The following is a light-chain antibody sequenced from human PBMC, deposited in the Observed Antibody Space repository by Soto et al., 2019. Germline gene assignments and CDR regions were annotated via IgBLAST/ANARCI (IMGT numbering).Light chain of an antibody. V-gene: IGKV1-33*01. J-gene: IGKJ5*01. CDR2: DSS. CDR1: QDINNY. CDR3: QQFDNLPFT. Sequence: DIQMTQSPSSLSASVGDRVTIICQASQDINNYLNWYQQKPGKAPKLLIYDSSNLEIGVPSRFSGSGSGTRFSLTISSLQPEDIATYYCQQFDNLPFTFGQGTRLEIK.